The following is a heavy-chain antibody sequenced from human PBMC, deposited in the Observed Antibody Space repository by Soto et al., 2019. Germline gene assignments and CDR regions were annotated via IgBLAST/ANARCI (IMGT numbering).Heavy chain of an antibody. J-gene: IGHJ6*02. D-gene: IGHD3-10*01. CDR1: GSTFSSYS. V-gene: IGHV3-21*01. CDR3: ARFSRVRGPALYGMDV. Sequence: GGSLRLSCAASGSTFSSYSMNWVRQAPGKGLEWVSSISSSSSYIYYADSVKGRFTISRDNAKNSLFLQMNSLRAEDTAVYFCARFSRVRGPALYGMDVWGQGTTVTVSS. CDR2: ISSSSSYI.